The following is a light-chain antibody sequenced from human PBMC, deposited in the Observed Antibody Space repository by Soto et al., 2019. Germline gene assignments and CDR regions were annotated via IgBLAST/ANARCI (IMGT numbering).Light chain of an antibody. Sequence: DIQMTQSPSSLSASVGDRVTITCQASQDISNYLNWYQQKPGKAPKLLIYDASNLETGVPSRFNGSGSGTDFTFTISSLQPEDIATHYCQQYDNLPPLTFGGGTKVEIK. J-gene: IGKJ4*01. V-gene: IGKV1-33*01. CDR1: QDISNY. CDR3: QQYDNLPPLT. CDR2: DAS.